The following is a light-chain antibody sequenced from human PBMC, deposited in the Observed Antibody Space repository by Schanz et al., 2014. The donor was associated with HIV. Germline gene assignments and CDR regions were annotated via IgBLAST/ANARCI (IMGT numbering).Light chain of an antibody. CDR3: QQYGTSPLT. CDR1: QSVSMN. Sequence: EIVMTQSPATLSVSPGERATLSCRASQSVSMNLAWYQQKHGQAPRLLIYGASTRATGIPDRFSGSGSGTDFTLTISSLEPEDFAVYYCQQYGTSPLTFGGGTKVEIK. J-gene: IGKJ4*01. CDR2: GAS. V-gene: IGKV3-15*01.